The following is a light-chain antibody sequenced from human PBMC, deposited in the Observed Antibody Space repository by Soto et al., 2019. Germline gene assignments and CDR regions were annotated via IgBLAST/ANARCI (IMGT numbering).Light chain of an antibody. Sequence: LLTQAPSSLPASVGDRVTFTCRASQDIGTSVVWYQQKAGKAPKVFIYAASTLQRGVPSRFSGSGSGTEFSLTINSLQPEDFATYFCQQVDTFPFPFGGGTKVEIK. J-gene: IGKJ4*01. CDR2: AAS. CDR1: QDIGTS. CDR3: QQVDTFPFP. V-gene: IGKV1-9*01.